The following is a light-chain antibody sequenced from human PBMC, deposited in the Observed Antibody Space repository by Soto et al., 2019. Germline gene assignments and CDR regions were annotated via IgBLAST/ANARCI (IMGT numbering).Light chain of an antibody. CDR1: SGDIGSYNR. V-gene: IGLV2-14*01. J-gene: IGLJ1*01. CDR3: SSYTGGSTSYV. Sequence: QSALTQPASVSGSPGQSITISCTGTSGDIGSYNRVSWYQQHPGKAPKLIIYEVTDRPSGVSNRFSGSKSGNTASLTISGLQAEDEADYYCSSYTGGSTSYVFGTGTKLTVL. CDR2: EVT.